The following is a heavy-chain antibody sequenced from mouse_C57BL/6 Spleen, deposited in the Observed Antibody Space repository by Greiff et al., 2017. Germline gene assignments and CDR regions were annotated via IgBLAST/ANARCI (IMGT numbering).Heavy chain of an antibody. CDR2: IYPGDGDT. CDR1: GYAFSSSW. D-gene: IGHD1-1*01. CDR3: ARLTTVVVVDY. J-gene: IGHJ4*01. Sequence: VTLVESGPELVKPGASVKISCKASGYAFSSSWMNWVKQRPGKGLEWIGRIYPGDGDTNYNGKFKGKATLTADKSSSTAYMQLSSLTSEDSAVYFCARLTTVVVVDYWGQGTSVTVSS. V-gene: IGHV1-82*01.